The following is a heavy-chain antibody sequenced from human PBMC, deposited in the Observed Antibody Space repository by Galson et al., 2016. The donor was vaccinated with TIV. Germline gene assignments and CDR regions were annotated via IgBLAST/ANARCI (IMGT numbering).Heavy chain of an antibody. J-gene: IGHJ4*02. CDR3: ARPPYCGGESLKYDS. CDR1: GYTFTIYP. D-gene: IGHD2-21*01. V-gene: IGHV1-3*01. CDR2: INGANGNT. Sequence: SVKVSCKASGYTFTIYPMHWVRQAPGQRLEWMGWINGANGNTKYSHKFQGRVTITRDTSASTAYLDLGNLTSEDTAVYYCARPPYCGGESLKYDSWGQGTPVTVSS.